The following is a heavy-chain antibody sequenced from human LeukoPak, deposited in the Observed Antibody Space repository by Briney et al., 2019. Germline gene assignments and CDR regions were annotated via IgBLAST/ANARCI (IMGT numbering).Heavy chain of an antibody. J-gene: IGHJ4*02. CDR1: GYTFTSYA. CDR3: ARTVRSSWTYFDY. CDR2: INAGNGNT. D-gene: IGHD6-13*01. V-gene: IGHV1-3*01. Sequence: ASVKVSCKASGYTFTSYAMHWVRQAPGRRLEWMGWINAGNGNTKYSQKFQGRVTITRDTSASTAYMELSSLRSEDTAVYYCARTVRSSWTYFDYWGQGTLVTVSS.